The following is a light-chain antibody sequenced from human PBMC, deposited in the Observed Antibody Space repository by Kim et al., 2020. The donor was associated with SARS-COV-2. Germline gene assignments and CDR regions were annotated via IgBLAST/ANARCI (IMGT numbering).Light chain of an antibody. CDR3: QQSYSTPFT. CDR2: AAS. CDR1: QSISSY. J-gene: IGKJ2*01. Sequence: DIQMTQSPSSLSASVGDRVTITCRASQSISSYLNWYQQKPGKAPKLLIYAASSLQSGVPSRFSGSGSETDFPLTISSLQPEDFATYYCQQSYSTPFTFGQGTKLEI. V-gene: IGKV1-39*01.